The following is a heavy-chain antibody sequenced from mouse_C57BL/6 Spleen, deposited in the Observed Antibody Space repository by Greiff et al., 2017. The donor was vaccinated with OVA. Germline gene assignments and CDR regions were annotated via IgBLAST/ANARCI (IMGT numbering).Heavy chain of an antibody. CDR3: AREGYYGSSGY. J-gene: IGHJ2*01. CDR2: ISYDGSN. Sequence: EVQLQQSGPGLVKPSQSLSLTCSVTGYSITSGYYWNWIRQFPGNKLEWMGYISYDGSNNYNPSLKNRISITRDTSKNQFFLKLNSVTTEDTATYYCAREGYYGSSGYWGQGTTLTVSS. D-gene: IGHD1-1*01. V-gene: IGHV3-6*01. CDR1: GYSITSGYY.